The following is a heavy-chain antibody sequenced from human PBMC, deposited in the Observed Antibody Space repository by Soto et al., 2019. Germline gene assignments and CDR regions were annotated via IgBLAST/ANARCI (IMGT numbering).Heavy chain of an antibody. J-gene: IGHJ3*02. Sequence: QLHLVQSGAVVKKPGASVTVSCSASGYPVTAYYMHWVRQAPGRGLEWMGGINPATGAAKYTQTAQGRVTMTRGTSTCTVFMELSGLTTEDTAVFYCARGGGVGVAGSAAFDMWGQGTLVTVSS. CDR1: GYPVTAYY. V-gene: IGHV1-46*01. D-gene: IGHD3-3*01. CDR2: INPATGAA. CDR3: ARGGGVGVAGSAAFDM.